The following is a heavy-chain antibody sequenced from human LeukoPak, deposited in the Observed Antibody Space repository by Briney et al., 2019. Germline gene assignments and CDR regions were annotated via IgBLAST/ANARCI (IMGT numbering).Heavy chain of an antibody. CDR3: AREREYYYYMDV. Sequence: ASVKVSCKAFGYTFTSYGISWVRQAPGQGPEWMGWISAYNGNTKYAQKLQGRVTVTTDTSTSTAYMVLRSLRSDDTAVYYCAREREYYYYMDVWGKGTTVTVSS. CDR1: GYTFTSYG. CDR2: ISAYNGNT. J-gene: IGHJ6*03. V-gene: IGHV1-18*01. D-gene: IGHD3-10*01.